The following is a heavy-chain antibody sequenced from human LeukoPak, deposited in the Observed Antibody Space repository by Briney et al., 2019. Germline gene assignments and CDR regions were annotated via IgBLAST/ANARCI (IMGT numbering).Heavy chain of an antibody. CDR3: ARDNRYYGSGSYYTGY. J-gene: IGHJ4*02. V-gene: IGHV4-61*01. D-gene: IGHD3-10*01. CDR1: GGSVSSGSYY. CDR2: IYYSGST. Sequence: SETLSLTCTVSGGSVSSGSYYWSWIRQPPGKGLEWIGYIYYSGSTNYNPSLKSRVTISIDTSKNQFSLKLNSVTAADTAVYYYARDNRYYGSGSYYTGYWGQGTLVTVSS.